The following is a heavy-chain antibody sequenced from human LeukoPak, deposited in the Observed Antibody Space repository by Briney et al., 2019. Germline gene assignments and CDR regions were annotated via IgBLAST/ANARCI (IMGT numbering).Heavy chain of an antibody. D-gene: IGHD5-18*01. J-gene: IGHJ4*02. CDR3: VSPRGFSYGYFDY. CDR2: IYYSKNT. CDR1: GGSISSSSAY. Sequence: SETLSLTCTVSGGSISSSSAYWGWIRQPPGKGLEWIGSIYYSKNTYYNPSLKSPVTISADTSTNQFSLTLGSVSATDTAVYYCVSPRGFSYGYFDYWGQGTLVTVSS. V-gene: IGHV4-39*01.